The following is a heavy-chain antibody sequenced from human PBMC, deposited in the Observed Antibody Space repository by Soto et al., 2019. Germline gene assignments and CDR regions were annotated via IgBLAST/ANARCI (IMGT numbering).Heavy chain of an antibody. J-gene: IGHJ3*02. Sequence: QLQLQESGPGLVKPSETLSLTCTVSGGSISSSNSYWGWIRQSPGKGLEWIGTIYYSGSTYYNPSLTRRVTVSLDTSNHHFSLRLPSVTAADTAVYYCMRHRDTIWGAFDIWGQGTMVTASS. CDR2: IYYSGST. D-gene: IGHD3-16*01. V-gene: IGHV4-39*01. CDR3: MRHRDTIWGAFDI. CDR1: GGSISSSNSY.